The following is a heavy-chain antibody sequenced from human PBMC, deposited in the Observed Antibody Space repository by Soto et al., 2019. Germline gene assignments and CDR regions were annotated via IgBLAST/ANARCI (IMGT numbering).Heavy chain of an antibody. CDR1: GITFSNYA. J-gene: IGHJ4*02. CDR2: ISGSGKST. Sequence: EVQLLESGGGLVQPGGSLRLSCAVSGITFSNYALSWVRQAPGKGLEWVSAISGSGKSTYYADSVKGRFTISRDTSKSTLYLHMTSLRADDTGKYYCAKEAGGGTAMVTSYFDYWGQGTLVTVSS. CDR3: AKEAGGGTAMVTSYFDY. V-gene: IGHV3-23*01. D-gene: IGHD5-18*01.